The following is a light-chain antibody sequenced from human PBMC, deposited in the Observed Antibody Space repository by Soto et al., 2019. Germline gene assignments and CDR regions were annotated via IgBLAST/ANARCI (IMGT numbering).Light chain of an antibody. CDR2: GAT. V-gene: IGKV3-20*01. Sequence: EIVLTQSPGTLSLSPGERATLSCRASQTVSSSYLAWYQQRPGQAPRLLIYGATNRATGIPDRFSGSGSGKDFTLTISRLEPEDFAVYYCQQYGSSPPGTFGQGTRLEIK. CDR1: QTVSSSY. CDR3: QQYGSSPPGT. J-gene: IGKJ5*01.